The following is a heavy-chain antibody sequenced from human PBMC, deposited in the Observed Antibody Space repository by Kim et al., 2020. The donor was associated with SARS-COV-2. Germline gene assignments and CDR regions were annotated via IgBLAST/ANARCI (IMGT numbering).Heavy chain of an antibody. D-gene: IGHD3-22*01. CDR2: VHYSGST. V-gene: IGHV4-59*01. CDR1: GDTKNDYY. J-gene: IGHJ4*02. CDR3: ARKRADRSGFIDY. Sequence: SETLSLTCTVSGDTKNDYYWSWIRQPPGKGLEWIGYVHYSGSTNYNPSLMSRVFISGYTSKNQFSLKVYSVTAADTAVYYCARKRADRSGFIDYWGQGA.